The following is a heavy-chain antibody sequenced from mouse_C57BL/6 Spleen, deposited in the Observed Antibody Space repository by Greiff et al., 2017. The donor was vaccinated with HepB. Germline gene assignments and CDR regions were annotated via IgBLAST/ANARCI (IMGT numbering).Heavy chain of an antibody. CDR1: GFTFSDYG. CDR2: ISSGSSTI. Sequence: EVKLVESGGGLVKPGGSLKLSCAASGFTFSDYGMHWVRQAPEKGLEWVAYISSGSSTIYYADTVKGRFTISRDNAKNTLFLQMTSLRSEDTAMYYCAMRLFPLITTVVAGPSMDYWGQGTSVTVSS. CDR3: AMRLFPLITTVVAGPSMDY. V-gene: IGHV5-17*01. J-gene: IGHJ4*01. D-gene: IGHD1-1*01.